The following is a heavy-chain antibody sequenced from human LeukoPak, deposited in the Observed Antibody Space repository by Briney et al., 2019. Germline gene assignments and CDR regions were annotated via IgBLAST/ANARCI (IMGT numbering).Heavy chain of an antibody. V-gene: IGHV4-59*01. Sequence: SETLSLTCTVSGGSISSYYWSWIRQPPGKGLEWIGYIYYSGSTNYNPSLKSRVTISVDTSKNQFSLKLSSVTAADTAVYYCARVGITMVRGVTAYYFDYWGQGTLVTVSS. CDR1: GGSISSYY. CDR2: IYYSGST. CDR3: ARVGITMVRGVTAYYFDY. J-gene: IGHJ4*02. D-gene: IGHD3-10*01.